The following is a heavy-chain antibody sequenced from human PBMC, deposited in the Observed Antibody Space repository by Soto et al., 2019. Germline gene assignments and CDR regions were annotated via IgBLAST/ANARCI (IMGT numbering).Heavy chain of an antibody. CDR1: GFTFSGSA. Sequence: GGSLRLSCAASGFTFSGSAMHWVRQASGKGLEWVGRIRSKANSYATAYAASVKGRFTISRDDSKNTAYLQMNSLKTEDTAVYYCARGYSDGGQFSYFSDWGQGTLVTVSS. D-gene: IGHD2-15*01. CDR3: ARGYSDGGQFSYFSD. V-gene: IGHV3-73*01. J-gene: IGHJ4*02. CDR2: IRSKANSYAT.